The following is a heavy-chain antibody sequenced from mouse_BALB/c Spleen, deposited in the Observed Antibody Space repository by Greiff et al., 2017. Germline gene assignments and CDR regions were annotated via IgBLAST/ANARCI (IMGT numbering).Heavy chain of an antibody. V-gene: IGHV1-53*01. CDR1: GYTFTSYY. Sequence: VQLQQSGAELVKPGASVKLSCKASGYTFTSYYMYWVKQRPGQGLEWIGEINPSNGGTNFNEKFKSKATLTADTSSSTAYMQLSSLTSEDSAIYYCARWGYTAYWGQGTLVTVSA. CDR2: INPSNGGT. J-gene: IGHJ3*01. CDR3: ARWGYTAY. D-gene: IGHD2-14*01.